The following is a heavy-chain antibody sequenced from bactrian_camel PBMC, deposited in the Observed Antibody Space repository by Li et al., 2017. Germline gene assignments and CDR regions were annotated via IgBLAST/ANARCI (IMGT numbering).Heavy chain of an antibody. V-gene: IGHV3S40*01. CDR3: ATRWLDY. D-gene: IGHD7*01. CDR2: INRSSGT. Sequence: DVQLVESGGGLVQPGGSLRLSCAASGFPFSSSVMMWVRQASGKGLEWASTINRSSGTNYADSVKGRFTISRDNAKNALYLQLSSLKTEDTAVYYCATRWLDYWGQGTQVTVS. J-gene: IGHJ4*01. CDR1: GFPFSSSV.